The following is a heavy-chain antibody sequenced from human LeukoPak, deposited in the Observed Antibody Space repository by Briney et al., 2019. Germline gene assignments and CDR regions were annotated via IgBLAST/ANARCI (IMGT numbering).Heavy chain of an antibody. J-gene: IGHJ6*03. CDR1: GFSFSGYN. D-gene: IGHD1-14*01. CDR3: ARVRRMYIYYYYMDV. CDR2: IKQDGSEK. Sequence: PGGSLRLSCVASGFSFSGYNMNWVRQAPGKGLEWVANIKQDGSEKYYVDSVKGRFTISRDNAKNSLYLQMNSLRAEDTAVYYCARVRRMYIYYYYMDVWGKGTTVTVSS. V-gene: IGHV3-7*01.